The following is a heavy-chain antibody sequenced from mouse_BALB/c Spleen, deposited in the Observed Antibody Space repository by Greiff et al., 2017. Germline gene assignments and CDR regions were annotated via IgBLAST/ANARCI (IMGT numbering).Heavy chain of an antibody. CDR3: ARDYYGSSYYALDY. D-gene: IGHD1-1*01. CDR2: ISSGSSTI. V-gene: IGHV5-17*02. CDR1: GFSFSSFG. Sequence: EVKLMESGGGLVQPGGSRKLSCAVSGFSFSSFGMHWVRQAPEKGLEWVAYISSGSSTIYYADTVKGRFTISRDNPKNTLFLQMTSLRSEDTAMYYCARDYYGSSYYALDYWGQGTSVTVSS. J-gene: IGHJ4*01.